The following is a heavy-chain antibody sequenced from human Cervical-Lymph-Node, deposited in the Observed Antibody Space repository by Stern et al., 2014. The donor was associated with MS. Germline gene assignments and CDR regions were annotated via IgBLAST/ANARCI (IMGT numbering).Heavy chain of an antibody. CDR3: ARSYGSGSLIDS. CDR2: IERDGSEK. J-gene: IGHJ4*02. V-gene: IGHV3-7*01. Sequence: EVQLVESGGGLVQPGGSLRLSCAASAFTFSSFWMSWGRQAPGKGLEWVANIERDGSEKYYVDSVKGRFTISRDNAKNSLYLQMNRLRAEDTAVYYCARSYGSGSLIDSWGQGTLVTVSS. D-gene: IGHD3-10*01. CDR1: AFTFSSFW.